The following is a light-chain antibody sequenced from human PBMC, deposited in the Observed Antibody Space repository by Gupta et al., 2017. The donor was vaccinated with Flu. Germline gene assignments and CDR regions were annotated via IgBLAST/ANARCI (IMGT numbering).Light chain of an antibody. Sequence: EIVLTQSPGTVSLSPGERATLSCRASQYVRSSNLAWHQQKPVQTPRLLIYGASISATGIPDRFSGGGSGTDFTLTISRLEPEDFAVYYCQQDGSSPLTFGPGTKVELK. CDR3: QQDGSSPLT. J-gene: IGKJ1*01. V-gene: IGKV3-20*01. CDR1: QYVRSSN. CDR2: GAS.